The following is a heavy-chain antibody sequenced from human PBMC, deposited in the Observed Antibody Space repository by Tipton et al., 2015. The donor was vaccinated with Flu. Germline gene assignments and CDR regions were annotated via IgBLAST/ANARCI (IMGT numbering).Heavy chain of an antibody. D-gene: IGHD6-13*01. CDR3: ARDSAAHYGMDV. V-gene: IGHV4-59*08. CDR2: IYYSGST. CDR1: GGSISSYY. J-gene: IGHJ6*02. Sequence: TLSLTCAGYGGSISSYYWSWNRQPPGKGLEWIGYIYYSGSTNYNPSLKSRVTISVDTSKNQFSLKLSSVTAADTAVYYCARDSAAHYGMDVWGQGTTVTVSS.